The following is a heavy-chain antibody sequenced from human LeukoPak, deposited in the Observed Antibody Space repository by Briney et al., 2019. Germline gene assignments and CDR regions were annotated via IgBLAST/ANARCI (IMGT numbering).Heavy chain of an antibody. V-gene: IGHV3-9*01. CDR2: ISWNSGSI. Sequence: GRSLRLSCAASGFTFDDYAMHWVRQAPGKGLEWVSGISWNSGSIGYADSVKGRFTISRDNAKNSLYLQMNSLRAEDTALYYCAKDSGGNWNDDDAFDIWGQGTMVTVSS. D-gene: IGHD1-1*01. CDR1: GFTFDDYA. CDR3: AKDSGGNWNDDDAFDI. J-gene: IGHJ3*02.